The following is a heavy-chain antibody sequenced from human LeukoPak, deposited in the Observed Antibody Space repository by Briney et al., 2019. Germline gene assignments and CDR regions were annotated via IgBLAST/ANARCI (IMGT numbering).Heavy chain of an antibody. CDR3: ARAGPSSSWHQFDY. CDR1: GFTFSNYG. J-gene: IGHJ4*02. D-gene: IGHD6-13*01. Sequence: PGGSLRLSCAASGFTFSNYGMHWVRQAPGKGLEWVAFIRYDGSNKYYADSVKGRFTISRDNSKNTLYLQMNRLRAEDTAVYYCARAGPSSSWHQFDYWGQGTLVTVSS. V-gene: IGHV3-30*02. CDR2: IRYDGSNK.